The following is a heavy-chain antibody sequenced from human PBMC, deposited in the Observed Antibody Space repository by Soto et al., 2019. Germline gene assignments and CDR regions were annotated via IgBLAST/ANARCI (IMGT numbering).Heavy chain of an antibody. CDR1: GYSFTSYW. J-gene: IGHJ3*02. Sequence: GESLKISCKGSGYSFTSYWIGWVRQMPGKGLEWMGIIYPGDSDTRYSPSFQGQVTISADKSISTAYLQWSSLKASDTAMYYCARPVNWGFSFGAFDIWGQGTMVTVSS. V-gene: IGHV5-51*01. CDR2: IYPGDSDT. CDR3: ARPVNWGFSFGAFDI. D-gene: IGHD7-27*01.